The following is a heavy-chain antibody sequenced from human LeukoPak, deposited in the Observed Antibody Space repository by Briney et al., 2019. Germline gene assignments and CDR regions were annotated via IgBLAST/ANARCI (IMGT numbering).Heavy chain of an antibody. V-gene: IGHV3-20*04. Sequence: GGSLRLSCAASGLTFDDYGMSWVRQAPGKGLEWVSGINWNGGSTGYADSVNGRFTISRDNANNSLYLPMNRLRAEDTALYYCARDLSSPSIVGDTGFDYRGQGTLVPVSS. D-gene: IGHD1-26*01. J-gene: IGHJ4*02. CDR1: GLTFDDYG. CDR2: INWNGGST. CDR3: ARDLSSPSIVGDTGFDY.